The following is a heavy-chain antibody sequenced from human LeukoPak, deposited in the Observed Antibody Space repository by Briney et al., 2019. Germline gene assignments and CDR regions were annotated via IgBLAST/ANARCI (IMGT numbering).Heavy chain of an antibody. Sequence: SETLSLTCTVSGGSISSGSYYWAWIRQPPGKGLEWIGSMYHSGSTYYNPSLKSRVTISVDTSKNQFSLKLRSVTAADTAVYYCARDHGGNFYLFWGQGRMVTVSS. CDR3: ARDHGGNFYLF. J-gene: IGHJ3*01. D-gene: IGHD4-23*01. CDR1: GGSISSGSYY. V-gene: IGHV4-39*07. CDR2: MYHSGST.